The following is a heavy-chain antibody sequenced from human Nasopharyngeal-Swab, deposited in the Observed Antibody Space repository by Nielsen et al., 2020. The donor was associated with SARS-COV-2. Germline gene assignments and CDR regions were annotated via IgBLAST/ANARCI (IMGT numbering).Heavy chain of an antibody. D-gene: IGHD3-3*01. J-gene: IGHJ5*02. CDR3: AKNPTSGERITIVGVVILTDNWFDP. V-gene: IGHV3-48*01. CDR2: ISSSSSTI. Sequence: GESLKISCAASGSTFSSYSMNWVRQAPGKGLELVSYISSSSSTIYYADSEKGRFTISRDNAKNSLYLQMNSLRADDTAVYYCAKNPTSGERITIVGVVILTDNWFDPWVQGTLVTVSS. CDR1: GSTFSSYS.